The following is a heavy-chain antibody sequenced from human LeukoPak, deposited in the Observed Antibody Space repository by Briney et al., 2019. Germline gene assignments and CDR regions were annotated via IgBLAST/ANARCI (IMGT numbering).Heavy chain of an antibody. V-gene: IGHV3-11*01. CDR2: ISGSGTNI. J-gene: IGHJ4*02. CDR3: ARTGDRGGFDY. CDR1: GFTFSDYY. Sequence: GGSLRLSCAASGFTFSDYYMSWIRQAPGKGLEWISYISGSGTNIYYADSVRGRFTISRDNAKNSLCLQMNGLRAEDTAVYYCARTGDRGGFDYWGQGTLVTVSS. D-gene: IGHD7-27*01.